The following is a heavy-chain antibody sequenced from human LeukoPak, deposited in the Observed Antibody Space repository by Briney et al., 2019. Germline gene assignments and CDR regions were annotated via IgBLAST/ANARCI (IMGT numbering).Heavy chain of an antibody. J-gene: IGHJ3*02. V-gene: IGHV4-4*07. CDR1: GGSISSYY. CDR2: IYTSGST. Sequence: SETLPLTCTVSGGSISSYYWSWIRQPAGKGLEWIGRIYTSGSTNYNPSLKSRVIMSVDTSKNQFSLKLSSVTAADTAVYYCARGQAVGGSFDIWGQGTMVTVSS. D-gene: IGHD1-26*01. CDR3: ARGQAVGGSFDI.